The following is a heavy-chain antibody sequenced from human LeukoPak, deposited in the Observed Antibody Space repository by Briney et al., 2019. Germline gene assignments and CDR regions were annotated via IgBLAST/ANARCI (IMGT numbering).Heavy chain of an antibody. CDR2: INPPSGGT. D-gene: IGHD3-16*01. CDR3: ARVNRSYERTYTAGYDM. J-gene: IGHJ3*02. V-gene: IGHV1-2*02. Sequence: ASVKVSCTASGYTYRDYYIHWVRHAPGQGLEWMGWINPPSGGTRYAPKFQGRVAMSSDMSINTAYMELRSLTSDDTATFYCARVNRSYERTYTAGYDMWGQGTRVIVSS. CDR1: GYTYRDYY.